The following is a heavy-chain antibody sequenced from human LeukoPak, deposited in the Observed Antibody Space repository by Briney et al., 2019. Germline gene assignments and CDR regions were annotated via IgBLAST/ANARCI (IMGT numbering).Heavy chain of an antibody. J-gene: IGHJ3*02. Sequence: PGGSLRLSCAASGFTVSSNYMSWVRQAPGKGLEWVSVIYSGGSTYYADSVKGRFTISRDNSKNTLYLQMNSLRAEDTAVYYCARDLIAAAGTEEILDDAFDIWGQGTMVTVSS. CDR3: ARDLIAAAGTEEILDDAFDI. CDR2: IYSGGST. D-gene: IGHD6-13*01. CDR1: GFTVSSNY. V-gene: IGHV3-66*01.